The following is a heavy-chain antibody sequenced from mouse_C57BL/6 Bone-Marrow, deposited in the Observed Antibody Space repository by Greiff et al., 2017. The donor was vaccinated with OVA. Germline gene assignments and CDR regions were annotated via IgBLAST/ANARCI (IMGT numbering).Heavy chain of an antibody. CDR2: IYPGSGNT. Sequence: QVQLQQSGAELVRPGASVKLSCKASGYTFTDYYINWVKQRPGQGLEWIARIYPGSGNTYYNEKFKGKATLTAEKSSSTAYMQLSSLTSEDSAVYFCARFDGYLWYFDVWAQGPRSPSPQ. D-gene: IGHD2-3*01. CDR1: GYTFTDYY. CDR3: ARFDGYLWYFDV. J-gene: IGHJ1*03. V-gene: IGHV1-76*01.